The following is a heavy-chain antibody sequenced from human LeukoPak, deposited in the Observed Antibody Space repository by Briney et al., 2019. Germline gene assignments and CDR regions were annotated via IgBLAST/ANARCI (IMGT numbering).Heavy chain of an antibody. V-gene: IGHV1-18*01. D-gene: IGHD3-10*01. CDR2: ISGHNGNT. J-gene: IGHJ3*02. Sequence: ASVKLSSTASGYTFISYGITWVRQAPGQGLEWMGGISGHNGNTNYAQKVQGRVTMTTDTFTNTAYMEVRSLRADDTAVYYCARDDITPDAFDIWGQGTMVTVSS. CDR1: GYTFISYG. CDR3: ARDDITPDAFDI.